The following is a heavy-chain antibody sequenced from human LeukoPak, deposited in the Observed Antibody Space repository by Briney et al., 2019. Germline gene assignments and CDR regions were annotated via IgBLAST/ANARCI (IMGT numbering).Heavy chain of an antibody. J-gene: IGHJ4*02. CDR3: ARDGSSWPFFES. CDR1: GGSMSTLY. D-gene: IGHD6-13*01. V-gene: IGHV4-4*07. CDR2: VYGSGTT. Sequence: SETLSLTCTVSGGSMSTLYWSWIRQPAGKGLEWIGRVYGSGTTNYNPALKSRVTMSVDTSKKQLSLKLTSVTAADTAVYYCARDGSSWPFFESWGQGTLVIVSS.